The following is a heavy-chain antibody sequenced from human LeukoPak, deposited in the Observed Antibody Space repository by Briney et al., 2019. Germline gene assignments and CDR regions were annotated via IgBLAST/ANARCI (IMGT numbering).Heavy chain of an antibody. D-gene: IGHD4-17*01. CDR2: IYSGGST. CDR1: GFTVSSNY. Sequence: GGSLRLSCAASGFTVSSNYMSWVRQAPGKGLEWVSVIYSGGSTYYADSVRGRFTISRDNSKNTLYLQMNSLRAEDTAVYYCARAMTTVTLYYYYYMDVWGKGTTVTVSS. CDR3: ARAMTTVTLYYYYYMDV. V-gene: IGHV3-53*01. J-gene: IGHJ6*03.